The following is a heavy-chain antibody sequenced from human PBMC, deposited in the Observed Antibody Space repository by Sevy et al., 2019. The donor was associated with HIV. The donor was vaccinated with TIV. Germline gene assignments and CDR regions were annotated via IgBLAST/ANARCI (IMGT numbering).Heavy chain of an antibody. CDR2: MNPSASEK. J-gene: IGHJ4*02. V-gene: IGHV3-7*01. CDR1: GFTLNTYW. CDR3: ATDLNWANY. D-gene: IGHD7-27*01. Sequence: GGSLRLSCAASGFTLNTYWMTWVRQAPGKGLESVANMNPSASEKYYMDSVKGRFTISRDNAKNSLYLQMNSLRAEDTAVYYCATDLNWANYWGQGTLVTVSS.